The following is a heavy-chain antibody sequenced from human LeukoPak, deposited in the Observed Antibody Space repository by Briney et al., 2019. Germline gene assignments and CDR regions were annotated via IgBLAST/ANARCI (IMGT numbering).Heavy chain of an antibody. CDR2: INPNSGGT. J-gene: IGHJ4*02. CDR1: GYTFTGYY. V-gene: IGHV1-2*06. Sequence: ASVKVSCKASGYTFTGYYMHWVRQAPGQGLEWMGRINPNSGGTNYAQKFQGRVTMTRDTSISTAYMELSRLRSDDTAVYYRARMYGSGSYLALDYWGQGTLVTVSS. D-gene: IGHD3-10*01. CDR3: ARMYGSGSYLALDY.